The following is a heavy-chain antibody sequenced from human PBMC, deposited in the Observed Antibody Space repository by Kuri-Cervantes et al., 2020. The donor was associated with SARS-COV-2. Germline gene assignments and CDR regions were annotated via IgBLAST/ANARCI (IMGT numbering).Heavy chain of an antibody. CDR3: ARGSGVVVAPGPGYWYFDL. D-gene: IGHD2-15*01. CDR1: GFTFSSYW. CDR2: IKQDGSEK. Sequence: GESLKISCAASGFTFSSYWMSWVRQAPGKGLEWVANIKQDGSEKYYVDSVKGRFTISRDNAKNSLYLQMNSLRAEDKAVYYCARGSGVVVAPGPGYWYFDLWGRGTLVTVSS. V-gene: IGHV3-7*01. J-gene: IGHJ2*01.